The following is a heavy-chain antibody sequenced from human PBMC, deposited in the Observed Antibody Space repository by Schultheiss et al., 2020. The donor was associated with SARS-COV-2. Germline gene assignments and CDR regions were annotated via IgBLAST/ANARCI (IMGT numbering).Heavy chain of an antibody. D-gene: IGHD3-22*01. CDR1: GFTFSSYD. V-gene: IGHV3-13*05. J-gene: IGHJ4*02. Sequence: GGSLRLSCAVSGFTFSSYDMHWVRQATGKGLEWVSAIGTAGDPYSPGSLKGRFTISRENAKNSLYLQMNSLRAGDTAVYYCAKGYDSSGYYYVFDYWGQGTLVTVSS. CDR2: IGTAGDP. CDR3: AKGYDSSGYYYVFDY.